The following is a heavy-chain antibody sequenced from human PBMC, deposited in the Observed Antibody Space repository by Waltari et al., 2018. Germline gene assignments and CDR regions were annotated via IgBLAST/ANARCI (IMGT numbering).Heavy chain of an antibody. J-gene: IGHJ3*02. V-gene: IGHV3-30*02. Sequence: QVQLVESGGGVVQPGGSLRLSCAASGFTFSSYGMHWVRQAPGKGLEWVAFIRYDGSNKYYADSVKGRFTISRENSKNTLYLQMNSLRAEDTAVYYCAKDGSQGGSHRPFDIWGQGTMVTVSS. CDR3: AKDGSQGGSHRPFDI. D-gene: IGHD3-16*01. CDR1: GFTFSSYG. CDR2: IRYDGSNK.